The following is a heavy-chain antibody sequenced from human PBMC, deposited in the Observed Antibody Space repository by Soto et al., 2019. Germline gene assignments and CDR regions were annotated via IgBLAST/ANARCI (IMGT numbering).Heavy chain of an antibody. D-gene: IGHD3-9*01. V-gene: IGHV4-4*02. CDR2: IYHSGNT. J-gene: IGHJ5*02. CDR1: GGSISSSHW. CDR3: AKVFTGIANFHDP. Sequence: PSETLSLTCAVSGGSISSSHWWSWVRQPPGKGLEWIGEIYHSGNTNYNVSLKSRVIISANKSNNQFSLKLKSVTVADTAVYYCAKVFTGIANFHDPWGQGTLVTVSS.